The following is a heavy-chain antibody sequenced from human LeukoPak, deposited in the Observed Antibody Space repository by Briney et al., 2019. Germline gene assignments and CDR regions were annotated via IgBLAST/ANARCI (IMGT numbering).Heavy chain of an antibody. Sequence: PGGSLRLSCAASGFTLSSYAMSWVRQAPGKGLEWVSAISGSGGSTYYADSVKARFTISRDNSKNTLYLQMNSLRAEDTAVYYCAKGITFGGVIVTHPFDYWGQGTLVTVSS. CDR1: GFTLSSYA. CDR2: ISGSGGST. CDR3: AKGITFGGVIVTHPFDY. V-gene: IGHV3-23*01. D-gene: IGHD3-16*02. J-gene: IGHJ4*02.